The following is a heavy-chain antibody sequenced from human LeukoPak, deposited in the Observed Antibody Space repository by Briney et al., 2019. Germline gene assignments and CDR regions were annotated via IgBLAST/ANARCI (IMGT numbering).Heavy chain of an antibody. V-gene: IGHV1-18*01. CDR1: GYTFTGYG. CDR2: ISAYNGNT. J-gene: IGHJ6*03. Sequence: ASVKVSCKASGYTFTGYGISWVRQAPGQGLEWMGWISAYNGNTNYARKLQDRVTMTTDTSTSTAYMELRSLKSDDTAVYYCARDPDFWSGYYYMDVWGKGTTVTVSS. D-gene: IGHD3-3*01. CDR3: ARDPDFWSGYYYMDV.